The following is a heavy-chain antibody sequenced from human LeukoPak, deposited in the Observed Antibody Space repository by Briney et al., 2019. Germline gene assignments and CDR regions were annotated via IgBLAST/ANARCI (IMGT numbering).Heavy chain of an antibody. Sequence: ASVKVSCKASGYTFTSYGISWVRQAPGQGLEWMGWISAYSGNTNYAQKLQGRVTMTTDTSTSTAYMELRSLRSDDTAVYYCARDADQWLVYPFDYWGQGTLVTVSS. J-gene: IGHJ4*02. D-gene: IGHD6-19*01. CDR1: GYTFTSYG. V-gene: IGHV1-18*01. CDR3: ARDADQWLVYPFDY. CDR2: ISAYSGNT.